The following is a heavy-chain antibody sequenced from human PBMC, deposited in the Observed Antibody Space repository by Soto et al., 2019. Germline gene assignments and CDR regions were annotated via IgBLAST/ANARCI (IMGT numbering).Heavy chain of an antibody. Sequence: GASVKVSCKASGYTFTGYYIHWVRQAPGQGLEWMGWINPNSGGTYYAQKFQGWVTMTRDTSINTAYMELSRLKSDDTAMYYCARGIADQTPSNNCLDHWGQGTLVTVSS. J-gene: IGHJ5*02. CDR1: GYTFTGYY. CDR3: ARGIADQTPSNNCLDH. CDR2: INPNSGGT. D-gene: IGHD6-13*01. V-gene: IGHV1-2*04.